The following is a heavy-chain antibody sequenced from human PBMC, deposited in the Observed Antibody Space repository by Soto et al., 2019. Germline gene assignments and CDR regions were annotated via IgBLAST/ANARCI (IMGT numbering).Heavy chain of an antibody. Sequence: SETLSLTCTVSGGSISSYYWSWIRQPPGKGLEWIGYIYYSGSTNYNPSLKSRVTISVDTSKNQFSLKLSSVTAADTAVYYCAIDRTPEGWLWFDPWGQGTLVTVSS. CDR3: AIDRTPEGWLWFDP. CDR1: GGSISSYY. D-gene: IGHD2-15*01. J-gene: IGHJ5*02. CDR2: IYYSGST. V-gene: IGHV4-59*01.